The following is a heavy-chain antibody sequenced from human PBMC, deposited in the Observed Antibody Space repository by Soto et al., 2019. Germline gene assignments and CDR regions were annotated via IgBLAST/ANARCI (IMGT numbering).Heavy chain of an antibody. CDR1: GYTFTGYY. D-gene: IGHD4-17*01. V-gene: IGHV1-2*04. CDR3: AREWGTVTTDYYYGMDV. Sequence: ASVKVSCKASGYTFTGYYMHWVRQAPGQGLEWMGWINPNSGGTNYAQKFQGWVTMTRDTSISTAYMELSRVRSDDTAVYYCAREWGTVTTDYYYGMDVWGQGTTVTVSS. CDR2: INPNSGGT. J-gene: IGHJ6*02.